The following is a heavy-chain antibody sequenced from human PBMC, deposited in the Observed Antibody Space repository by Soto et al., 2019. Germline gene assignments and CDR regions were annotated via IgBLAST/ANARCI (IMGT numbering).Heavy chain of an antibody. CDR3: ARLVGPTSSDNWFDP. CDR2: VSGYNGHT. D-gene: IGHD1-26*01. Sequence: QVKLVQSGAEVKKPGASVKVSCETSGYTFFSYGITWVRQAPGQGLEGRGWVSGYNGHTNYAQKFQGRVTMTRDISTTTAYMELRNLRSDDTAVYYCARLVGPTSSDNWFDPWGQGTLVTVSS. V-gene: IGHV1-18*01. J-gene: IGHJ5*02. CDR1: GYTFFSYG.